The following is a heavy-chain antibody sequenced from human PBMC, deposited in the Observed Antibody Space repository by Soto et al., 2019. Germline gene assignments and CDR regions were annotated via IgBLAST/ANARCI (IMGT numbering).Heavy chain of an antibody. CDR3: ARNRYYYGSGSYYNVSYYYGMDV. CDR1: GYTFTSYY. CDR2: INPSGGST. Sequence: GALVKVSCKASGYTFTSYYMHWVRQAPGQGLEWMGIINPSGGSTSYAQKFQGRVTMTRDTSTSTVYMELSSLRSEDTAVYYCARNRYYYGSGSYYNVSYYYGMDVWGQGTTVTVSS. D-gene: IGHD3-10*01. J-gene: IGHJ6*02. V-gene: IGHV1-46*01.